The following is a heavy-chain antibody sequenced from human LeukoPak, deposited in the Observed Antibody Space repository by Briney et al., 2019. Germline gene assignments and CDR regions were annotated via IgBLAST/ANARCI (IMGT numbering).Heavy chain of an antibody. D-gene: IGHD3-10*01. V-gene: IGHV3-30*18. CDR3: AKDRMLRGNGWFDP. CDR1: GFTFSGYA. J-gene: IGHJ5*02. CDR2: ISYDGKIK. Sequence: GGSLRLSCAASGFTFSGYAMHWVRQAPGKGLEWLAVISYDGKIKYYADSVKGRFTISRDKSKNTLYLQMNSLRAEDTALYYCAKDRMLRGNGWFDPWGQGTLVTVSS.